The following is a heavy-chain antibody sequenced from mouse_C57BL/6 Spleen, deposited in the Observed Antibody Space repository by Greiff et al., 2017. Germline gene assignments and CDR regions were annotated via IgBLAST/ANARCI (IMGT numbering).Heavy chain of an antibody. CDR1: GYTFTSYW. V-gene: IGHV1-52*01. Sequence: QVQLQQPGAELVRPGSSVKLSCKASGYTFTSYWMHWVKQRPIQGLEWIGNIDPSDSETHYNQKFKDKATLTVDKSSSTAYMQLSSLTSEDSAVYYCARHYYGSRDGYFDVWGTGTTVTVSS. CDR3: ARHYYGSRDGYFDV. D-gene: IGHD1-1*01. J-gene: IGHJ1*03. CDR2: IDPSDSET.